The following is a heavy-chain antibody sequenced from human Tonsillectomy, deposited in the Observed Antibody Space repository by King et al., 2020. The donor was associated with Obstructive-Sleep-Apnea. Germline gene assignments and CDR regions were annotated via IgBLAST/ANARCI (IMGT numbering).Heavy chain of an antibody. J-gene: IGHJ4*02. V-gene: IGHV4-59*08. D-gene: IGHD2-21*02. Sequence: VQLQESGPGLVKPSETLSLTCTVSGGSISSDFWSWIRQPPGKGLEWIGYIYYSGSTIYNPSLRSRVTISVDTSKNQFSLRLSSVTAADTAVYYCASGVETYYFNYWGQGTLVTISS. CDR2: IYYSGST. CDR1: GGSISSDF. CDR3: ASGVETYYFNY.